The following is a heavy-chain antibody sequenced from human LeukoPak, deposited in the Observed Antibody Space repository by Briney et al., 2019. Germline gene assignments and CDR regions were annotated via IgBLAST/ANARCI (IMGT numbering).Heavy chain of an antibody. CDR2: IYSGGST. V-gene: IGHV3-53*01. J-gene: IGHJ3*02. CDR3: AKPIVPSAISGAAFDI. CDR1: GFTVSSNY. D-gene: IGHD2-2*02. Sequence: PGGSLRLSCAASGFTVSSNYMSWVRQAPGKGLEWVSVIYSGGSTYYADSVKGRFTISRDNSKNTLYLQMNSLRADDTAVYYCAKPIVPSAISGAAFDIWGQGTMVTVSS.